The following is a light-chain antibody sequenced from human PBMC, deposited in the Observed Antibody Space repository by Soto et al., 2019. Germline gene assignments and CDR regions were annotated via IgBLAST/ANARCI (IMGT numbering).Light chain of an antibody. V-gene: IGLV2-14*01. J-gene: IGLJ1*01. CDR1: SSDVGSFNY. CDR3: VSYATSTTLYV. Sequence: QSVLTQPASVSGSPGQSMTISCTATSSDVGSFNYVSWYQHHPGKAPKLMIYEVTSRPSGVSNRFSGSKSGNTASLTISGLQAEDEADYYCVSYATSTTLYVFGSGTKVTVL. CDR2: EVT.